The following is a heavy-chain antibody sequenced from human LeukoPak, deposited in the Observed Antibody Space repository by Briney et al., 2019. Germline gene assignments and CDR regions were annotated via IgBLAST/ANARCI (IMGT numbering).Heavy chain of an antibody. D-gene: IGHD3-22*01. CDR2: ISSSSSSI. CDR3: AGVSGYYYSSFDY. V-gene: IGHV3-48*02. CDR1: GFTFSRYS. Sequence: GGSLRLSCAASGFTFSRYSMNWVRQAPGKGLEWVSYISSSSSSIYYADSVKGRFTISRDNAKNSLYLQMNSLRDEDTAVYYCAGVSGYYYSSFDYWGQGTLVIVSS. J-gene: IGHJ4*02.